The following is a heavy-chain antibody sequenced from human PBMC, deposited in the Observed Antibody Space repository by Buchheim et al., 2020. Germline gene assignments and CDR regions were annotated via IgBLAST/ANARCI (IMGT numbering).Heavy chain of an antibody. CDR3: ASRQYFGY. CDR2: ISYDGSDK. CDR1: GFTFSSYH. Sequence: QVQLVESGGGAVQPGRSLRLSCAASGFTFSSYHMHWVRQAPGKGLEWVAVISYDGSDKYYADSVKGRFTISRDNSKDTVYLQMNSLRAEDTAMYYCASRQYFGYWGPGTL. J-gene: IGHJ4*02. V-gene: IGHV3-30*04.